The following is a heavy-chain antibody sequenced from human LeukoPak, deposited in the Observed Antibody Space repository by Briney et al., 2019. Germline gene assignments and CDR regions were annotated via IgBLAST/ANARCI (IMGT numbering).Heavy chain of an antibody. Sequence: GGSLRLSCAASGFTFSSYAMHWVRQAPGKGLEWVAVISYDGSNKYYADSVKGRFTISRDNSKNTLYLQMNSLRAEDTAVYYCARPQGYSSSWGLFDYWGQGTLVTASS. CDR1: GFTFSSYA. J-gene: IGHJ4*02. V-gene: IGHV3-30*04. CDR3: ARPQGYSSSWGLFDY. D-gene: IGHD6-13*01. CDR2: ISYDGSNK.